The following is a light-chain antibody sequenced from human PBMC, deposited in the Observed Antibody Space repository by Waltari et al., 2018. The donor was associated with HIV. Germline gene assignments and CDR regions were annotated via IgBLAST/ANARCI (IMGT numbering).Light chain of an antibody. CDR2: NVS. CDR1: QRSVYNDGTSY. V-gene: IGKV2-30*01. J-gene: IGKJ2*01. Sequence: DAVMTQSPLSLLVTLGQPASLSCRSSQRSVYNDGTSYLHWFRKRPGQSPRRLIYNVSSRDAWVPDRFSGSGSGTDFTLKISRVEAEDVGGYYCRQGTHWPPGYTFGQGTKLEIK. CDR3: RQGTHWPPGYT.